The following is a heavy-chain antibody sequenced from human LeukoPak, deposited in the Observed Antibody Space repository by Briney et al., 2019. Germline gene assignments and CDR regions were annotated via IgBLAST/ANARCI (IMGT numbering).Heavy chain of an antibody. D-gene: IGHD4-17*01. CDR2: ISGSGGST. CDR1: GFTVSSSYA. Sequence: GGSLRLSCAASGFTVSSSYAMSWVRPAPGKGLEWVSAISGSGGSTYYADSVKGRFTISRDNSKNTLYLQMNSLRAEDTAVYYCAITGDDYGMDVWGQGTTVTVSS. V-gene: IGHV3-23*01. J-gene: IGHJ6*02. CDR3: AITGDDYGMDV.